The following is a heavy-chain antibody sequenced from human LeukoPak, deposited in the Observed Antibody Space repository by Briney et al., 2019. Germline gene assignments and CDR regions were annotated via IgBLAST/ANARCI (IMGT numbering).Heavy chain of an antibody. CDR1: GGTFSSYA. V-gene: IGHV1-69*01. J-gene: IGHJ5*02. CDR3: ARYGQWLVFEESWFDP. D-gene: IGHD6-19*01. CDR2: IIPIFGTA. Sequence: SVKVSCKASGGTFSSYAISWVRQAPGQWLEWMGGIIPIFGTANYAQKFQGRVTITADESTSTAYMELSSLRSEDTAVYYCARYGQWLVFEESWFDPWGQGTLVTVSS.